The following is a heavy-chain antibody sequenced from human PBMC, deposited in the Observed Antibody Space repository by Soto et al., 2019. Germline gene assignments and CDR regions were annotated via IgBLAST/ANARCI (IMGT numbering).Heavy chain of an antibody. D-gene: IGHD6-13*01. Sequence: ASVKVSCKVSGYTLTELSMHWVRQAPGKGLEWMGGFDPEDGETIYARKFQGRVTMTEDTSTDTAYMELSSLRSEDTAVYYCATARWGAAADNWFDPWGQGTLVTVSS. CDR2: FDPEDGET. CDR1: GYTLTELS. CDR3: ATARWGAAADNWFDP. V-gene: IGHV1-24*01. J-gene: IGHJ5*02.